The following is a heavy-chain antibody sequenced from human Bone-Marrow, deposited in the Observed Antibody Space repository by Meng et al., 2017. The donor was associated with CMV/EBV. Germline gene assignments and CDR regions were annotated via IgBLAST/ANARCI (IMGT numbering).Heavy chain of an antibody. V-gene: IGHV3-21*01. CDR2: ISSSSSYI. CDR1: GFTFSSYS. CDR3: ARDLEIALFDY. Sequence: GGSLRLSCAASGFTFSSYSMNWVRQAPGKGLEWVSSISSSSSYIYYADSVKGRFTISRDNSKNTLYLQMSSLRAEDTAVYYCARDLEIALFDYWGQGTLVTVSS. J-gene: IGHJ4*02. D-gene: IGHD1-1*01.